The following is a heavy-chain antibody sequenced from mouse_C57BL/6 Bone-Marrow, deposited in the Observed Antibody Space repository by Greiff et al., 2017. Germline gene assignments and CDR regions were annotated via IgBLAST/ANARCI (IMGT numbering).Heavy chain of an antibody. V-gene: IGHV2-9-1*01. CDR1: GFSLTSYA. J-gene: IGHJ1*03. CDR2: IWTGGGT. D-gene: IGHD2-3*01. Sequence: VNLVESGPGLVAPSQSLSITCTVSGFSLTSYAISWVRQPPGKGLEWLGVIWTGGGTNYNSALKSRLSISKDNSKSQVFLKMNSLQTDDTARYYCARDGGWPPYWYFDVWGTGTTVTVSS. CDR3: ARDGGWPPYWYFDV.